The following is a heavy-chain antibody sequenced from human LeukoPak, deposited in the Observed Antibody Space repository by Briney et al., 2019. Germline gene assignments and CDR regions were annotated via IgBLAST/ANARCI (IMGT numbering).Heavy chain of an antibody. Sequence: GGSLRLSCVSSGFTIGTAWMSWVRQAPGKGLEWLGRIKSEGEGATTDYAAPAKGRFAISRDDSKNMIYLQMSSLKIDDTAIYYCIAHFPYFYGFDVWGKGTTVTVSS. CDR1: GFTIGTAW. J-gene: IGHJ6*04. CDR3: IAHFPYFYGFDV. CDR2: IKSEGEGATT. D-gene: IGHD3-3*02. V-gene: IGHV3-15*01.